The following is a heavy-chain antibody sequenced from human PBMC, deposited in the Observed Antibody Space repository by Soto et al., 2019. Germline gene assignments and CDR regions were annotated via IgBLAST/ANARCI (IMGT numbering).Heavy chain of an antibody. V-gene: IGHV3-33*01. CDR2: IWHDGSNK. J-gene: IGHJ6*02. CDR1: GFTFSSSG. CDR3: ARGELWFGESQYGMDV. Sequence: PGGSLRLSCGASGFTFSSSGMHWVRQAPGKGLEWVAVIWHDGSNKYYADSVKGRFTISRDNSKNTLYLQMNSLRAEDTAVYYCARGELWFGESQYGMDVWGQGTTVTVSS. D-gene: IGHD3-10*01.